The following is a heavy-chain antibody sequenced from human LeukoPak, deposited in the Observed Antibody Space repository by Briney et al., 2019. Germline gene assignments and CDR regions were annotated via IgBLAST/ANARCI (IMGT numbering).Heavy chain of an antibody. V-gene: IGHV3-23*01. D-gene: IGHD3-22*01. CDR2: ISGSGGST. CDR1: GFTFSSYA. J-gene: IGHJ4*02. CDR3: ARAPYYYGSSGYSYFDY. Sequence: GGSLRLSCAASGFTFSSYAMSWVRQAPGKGLEWVSAISGSGGSTYYADSVKGRFTISRDNAKNTLYLQMNSLRAEDTAVYYCARAPYYYGSSGYSYFDYWGQGTLVTVSS.